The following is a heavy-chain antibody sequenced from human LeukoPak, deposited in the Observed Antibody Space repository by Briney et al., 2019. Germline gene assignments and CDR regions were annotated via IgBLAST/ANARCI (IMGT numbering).Heavy chain of an antibody. D-gene: IGHD3-10*01. CDR2: IKPNSGGT. J-gene: IGHJ5*02. V-gene: IGHV1-2*02. CDR1: RYSFADYY. CDR3: ATNILVRDIINWFDP. Sequence: ASVKVSCKASRYSFADYYMHWVRQAPEHGLEWMGWIKPNSGGTRSAQKFQGRVTMTRDTSISTAYMELSSLRYDDTAVYYCATNILVRDIINWFDPWGQGTLVTVSS.